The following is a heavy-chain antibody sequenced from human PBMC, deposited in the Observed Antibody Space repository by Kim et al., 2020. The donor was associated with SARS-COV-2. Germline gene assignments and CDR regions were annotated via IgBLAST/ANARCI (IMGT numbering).Heavy chain of an antibody. D-gene: IGHD5-18*01. CDR2: IYYGGTT. CDR1: GGSINGFY. V-gene: IGHV4-59*13. CDR3: ARAQMGATAIDY. Sequence: SETLSLTCTFSGGSINGFYWTWIRQPPGKGLEYIGNIYYGGTTVYKPSLRSRVTISVDTSKNQFSLKVTSVSAADTAVYYCARAQMGATAIDYWGQGTLVTVSS. J-gene: IGHJ4*02.